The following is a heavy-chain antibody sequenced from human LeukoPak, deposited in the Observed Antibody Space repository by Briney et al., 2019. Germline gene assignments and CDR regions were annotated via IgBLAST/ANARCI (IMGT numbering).Heavy chain of an antibody. Sequence: PGGSLRLSCAASGFTFNSYWMSWVRQAPGKGLEWVSVIYSGGSTYYADSVKGRFTISRDNSKNTLYLQMNSLRAEDTAVYYCARGPTNWGTVDYWGQGTLVTVSS. V-gene: IGHV3-53*01. D-gene: IGHD7-27*01. CDR1: GFTFNSYW. CDR3: ARGPTNWGTVDY. J-gene: IGHJ4*02. CDR2: IYSGGST.